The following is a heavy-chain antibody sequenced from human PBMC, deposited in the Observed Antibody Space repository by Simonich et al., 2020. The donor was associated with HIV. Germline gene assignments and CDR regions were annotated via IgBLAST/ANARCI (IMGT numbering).Heavy chain of an antibody. CDR3: ARVLGIAAAIDSFQH. D-gene: IGHD6-13*01. J-gene: IGHJ1*01. CDR1: GYSISSGYY. Sequence: QVQLQESGPGLVKPSETLSLTCAVSGYSISSGYYWGWIRQPPGKGREWIGSIYHRGSTDYNPSLKSRVTISVDSSKNHFSLKLSSVTAADTAVYYCARVLGIAAAIDSFQHWGQGTLVTVSS. V-gene: IGHV4-38-2*01. CDR2: IYHRGST.